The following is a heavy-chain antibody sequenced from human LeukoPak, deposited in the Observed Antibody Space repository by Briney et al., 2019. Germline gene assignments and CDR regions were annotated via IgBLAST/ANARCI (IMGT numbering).Heavy chain of an antibody. CDR3: ARHRSSATLFPFDY. D-gene: IGHD2-2*01. Sequence: PSETLSLTCTVSGGSISSYYWSWIRQPPGKGLEWIGYIYTSGSTNYNPSLKSRFTISVDTSKNQFSLKLSSVTAADTAVYYCARHRSSATLFPFDYWGQGTLVTVSS. CDR1: GGSISSYY. J-gene: IGHJ4*02. V-gene: IGHV4-4*09. CDR2: IYTSGST.